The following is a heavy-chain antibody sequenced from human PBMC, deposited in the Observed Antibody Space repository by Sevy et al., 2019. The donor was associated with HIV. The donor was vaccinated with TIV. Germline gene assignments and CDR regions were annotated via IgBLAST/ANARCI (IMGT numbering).Heavy chain of an antibody. CDR2: ISGSGGST. CDR1: GFTFSSYA. Sequence: GGSLRLSCAASGFTFSSYAMSWVRQAPGKGLEWVSAISGSGGSTYYADSVKGRFTISRENSKNTLYLQMNSLRAEDTAVYYCAKDREMATITLGAFDIWGQGTMVTVSS. V-gene: IGHV3-23*01. CDR3: AKDREMATITLGAFDI. D-gene: IGHD5-12*01. J-gene: IGHJ3*02.